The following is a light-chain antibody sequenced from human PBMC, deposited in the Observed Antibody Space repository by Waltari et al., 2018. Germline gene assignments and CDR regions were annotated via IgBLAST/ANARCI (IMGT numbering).Light chain of an antibody. CDR3: MVWHGGGVI. Sequence: QAVLTQPSSLSAPTGASASLTCTLRSDINVVNYRIFWYQQMPGSPPNYLLTDSDNQRGSGVPSRFSGSNDASANAGILLISGVQSEDEADYYCMVWHGGGVIFGVGTKLTVL. J-gene: IGLJ2*01. CDR2: DSDN. V-gene: IGLV5-45*03. CDR1: SDINVVNYR.